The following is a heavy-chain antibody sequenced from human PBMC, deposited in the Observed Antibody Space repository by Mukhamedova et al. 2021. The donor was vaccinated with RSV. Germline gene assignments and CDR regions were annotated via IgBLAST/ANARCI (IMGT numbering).Heavy chain of an antibody. V-gene: IGHV3-23*01. CDR3: AKAREVGATAFDY. CDR2: ISGSGGST. J-gene: IGHJ4*02. D-gene: IGHD1-26*01. Sequence: GLEWVSAISGSGGSTYYADSVKGRFTISRDNSKNTLYLQMNSLRAEDTAVYYCAKAREVGATAFDYWGQGNLVTVSS.